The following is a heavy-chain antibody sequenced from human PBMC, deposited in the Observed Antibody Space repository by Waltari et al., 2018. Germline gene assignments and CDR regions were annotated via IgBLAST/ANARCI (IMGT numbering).Heavy chain of an antibody. J-gene: IGHJ4*02. V-gene: IGHV2-5*01. CDR2: IYGNDDK. CDR3: SHSWSCRPLWSLGSDFDY. CDR1: GFSLSTSGVG. Sequence: QITLKESGPTLVKPTQTLTLTCTFSGFSLSTSGVGVGWIRQPPGKALGWRALIYGNDDKRYSPSLKRRLPINKDTSKNQVVLTMPNMDPVDTATYYCSHSWSCRPLWSLGSDFDYWGQGTLVTVSS. D-gene: IGHD1-26*01.